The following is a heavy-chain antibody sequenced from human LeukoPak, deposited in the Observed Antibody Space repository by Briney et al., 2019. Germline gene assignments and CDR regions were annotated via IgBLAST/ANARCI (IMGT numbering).Heavy chain of an antibody. J-gene: IGHJ5*02. CDR2: INPNSGGT. Sequence: ASVKVSCKASGYTFTGYYMHWVRQAPGQGLEWMGWINPNSGGTNYAQKFQGRVTMTRDTSISTAYMELSRLRSDDTAVYYCARSRFYGSVNFDPWGQGTMVAVSS. V-gene: IGHV1-2*02. CDR1: GYTFTGYY. D-gene: IGHD3-10*01. CDR3: ARSRFYGSVNFDP.